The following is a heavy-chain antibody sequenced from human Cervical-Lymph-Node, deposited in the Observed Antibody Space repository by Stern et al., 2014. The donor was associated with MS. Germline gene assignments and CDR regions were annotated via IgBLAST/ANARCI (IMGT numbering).Heavy chain of an antibody. CDR3: ARVDAGAVDP. CDR1: GGPISSSNW. Sequence: QLQLQESGPGLAKPSGTLPLTCAASGGPISSSNWRSWVRQPPGKGPEWIGEVYHSGSASYSRSRRSRVAISVDRSKSQFSLKLGCVAAAGTAVYYCARVDAGAVDPWGQGTLVTVSS. CDR2: VYHSGSA. V-gene: IGHV4-4*02. D-gene: IGHD5-18*01. J-gene: IGHJ5*02.